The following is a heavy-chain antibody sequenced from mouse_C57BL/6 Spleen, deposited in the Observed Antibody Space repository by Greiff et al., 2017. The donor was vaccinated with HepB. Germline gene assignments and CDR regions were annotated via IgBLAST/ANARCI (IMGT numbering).Heavy chain of an antibody. CDR1: GYTFTSYG. Sequence: VQLQQSGAELARPGASVKLSCKASGYTFTSYGISWVKQRTGQGLEWIGEIYPRSGNTYYNEKFKGKATLTADKSSSTAYMELRSLTSEDSAVYFCARSHITTVVGYYAMDYWGQGTSVTVSS. J-gene: IGHJ4*01. CDR3: ARSHITTVVGYYAMDY. V-gene: IGHV1-81*01. D-gene: IGHD1-1*01. CDR2: IYPRSGNT.